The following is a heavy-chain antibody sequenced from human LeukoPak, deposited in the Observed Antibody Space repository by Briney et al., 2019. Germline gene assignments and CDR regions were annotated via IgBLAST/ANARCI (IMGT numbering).Heavy chain of an antibody. CDR2: IYYSGST. CDR1: GGSISSSSYY. CDR3: ERDILTGSPRDAVDS. V-gene: IGHV4-39*01. Sequence: PSETLSLTCTVSGGSISSSSYYWGWIRQPPRKGLECIGSIYYSGSTSYNPSIKSRVIISVDTSKNHCSLKLSSVTAADTAVSYCERDILTGSPRDAVDSWLEGTMVSVSS. D-gene: IGHD3-9*01. J-gene: IGHJ3*02.